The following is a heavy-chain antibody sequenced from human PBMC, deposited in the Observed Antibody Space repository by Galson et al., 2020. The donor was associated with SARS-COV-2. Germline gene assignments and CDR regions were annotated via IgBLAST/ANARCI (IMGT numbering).Heavy chain of an antibody. CDR1: GGSFSGYY. Sequence: LSLTCAVYGGSFSGYYWTWIRQPPGKGLEWVSYISSSSSTIYYADSVKGRFTISRDNAKNSLYLQMNSLRAEDTAVYYCARVRQFDYWGQGTLVTVSS. CDR2: ISSSSSTI. CDR3: ARVRQFDY. V-gene: IGHV3-11*04. J-gene: IGHJ4*02.